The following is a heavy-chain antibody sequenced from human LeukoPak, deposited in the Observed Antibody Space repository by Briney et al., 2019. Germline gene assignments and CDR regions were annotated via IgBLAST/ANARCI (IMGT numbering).Heavy chain of an antibody. J-gene: IGHJ6*02. CDR3: ARTQRSTVTILHASNYYYYYGMDV. CDR2: ISYDGSNK. V-gene: IGHV3-30*03. D-gene: IGHD4-17*01. CDR1: GFTFSSYG. Sequence: PGGSLRLSCAASGFTFSSYGMHWVRQAPGKGLEWVAVISYDGSNKYYADSVKGRFTISRDNSKNTLYLQMNSLRAEDTAAYYCARTQRSTVTILHASNYYYYYGMDVWGQGTTVTVSS.